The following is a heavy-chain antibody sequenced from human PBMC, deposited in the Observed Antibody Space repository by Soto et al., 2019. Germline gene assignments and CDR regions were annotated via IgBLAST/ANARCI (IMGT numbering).Heavy chain of an antibody. CDR3: ERLAGYCSTNGCHGDYAMDV. J-gene: IGHJ6*02. CDR1: GASISSGGYY. Sequence: PSETLSLTCTVSGASISSGGYYWGWIRQHPGKGLEWIGYIYYSGSTYYNPSLKSRVTISVDTSKNQFSLKLSSVTAADTAVYYCERLAGYCSTNGCHGDYAMDVWGQGTTVTVSS. V-gene: IGHV4-39*01. D-gene: IGHD2-2*01. CDR2: IYYSGST.